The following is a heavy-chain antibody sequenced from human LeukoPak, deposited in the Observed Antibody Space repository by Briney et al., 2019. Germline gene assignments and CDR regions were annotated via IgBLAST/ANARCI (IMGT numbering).Heavy chain of an antibody. CDR2: IYSSGST. CDR3: ARPASTTVTTHWFDP. V-gene: IGHV4-39*01. D-gene: IGHD4-17*01. J-gene: IGHJ5*02. Sequence: SETLSLTCAVSGGSFSNSSYYWGWIRQPPGKGLEWIGTIYSSGSTYYNPSLRSRVTISVDTSKNQFSLKLTSVTAADTAVYYCARPASTTVTTHWFDPWGQGTLVTVSS. CDR1: GGSFSNSSYY.